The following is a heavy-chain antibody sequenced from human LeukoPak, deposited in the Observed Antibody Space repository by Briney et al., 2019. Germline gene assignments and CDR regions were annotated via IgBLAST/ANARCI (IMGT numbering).Heavy chain of an antibody. CDR2: IYYSGST. CDR1: GGSISSSSYY. J-gene: IGHJ6*02. Sequence: SETLSLTCTVSGGSISSSSYYWGWIRQPPGKGLEWIGSIYYSGSTYYNPSLKSRVTISVDTSKNQFSLKLSSVTAADTAVYYCARDGYSGSTYYYYGMDVWGQGTTVTVSS. V-gene: IGHV4-39*07. D-gene: IGHD1-26*01. CDR3: ARDGYSGSTYYYYGMDV.